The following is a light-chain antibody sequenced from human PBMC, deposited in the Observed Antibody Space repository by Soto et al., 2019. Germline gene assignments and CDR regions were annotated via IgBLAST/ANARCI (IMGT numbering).Light chain of an antibody. Sequence: QSVLTQPPSVSEAPRQRVTISCSGSSSNIGDNAVNWYQQLPGKAPKLLIYYDDLLPSGVSDRFSGSKSGTSASLAISGLQSEDEADYYCAAWDDSLKGYVFGTGPKVTVL. CDR2: YDD. J-gene: IGLJ1*01. CDR1: SSNIGDNA. V-gene: IGLV1-36*01. CDR3: AAWDDSLKGYV.